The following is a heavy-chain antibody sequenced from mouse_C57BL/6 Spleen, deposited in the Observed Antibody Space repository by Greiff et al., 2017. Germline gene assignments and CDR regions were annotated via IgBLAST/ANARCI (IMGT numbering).Heavy chain of an antibody. V-gene: IGHV1-81*01. CDR1: GYTFTSYG. CDR3: ARSDDGMDY. J-gene: IGHJ4*01. Sequence: QVQLQQSGAELARPGASVKLSCKASGYTFTSYGISWVKQRTGQGLEWIGEIDPRSGNTYYNEKFKSKATLTADKSSSTAYMQLSSLTSEDSAVYCGARSDDGMDYWGQGTSVTVSS. D-gene: IGHD2-3*01. CDR2: IDPRSGNT.